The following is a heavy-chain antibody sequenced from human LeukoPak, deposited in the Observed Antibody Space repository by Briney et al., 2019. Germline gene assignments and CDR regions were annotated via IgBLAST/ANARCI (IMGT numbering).Heavy chain of an antibody. CDR2: IYYSGST. Sequence: SETLSLTCTVSGGSISSSSYYWGWIRQPPGKGLEWIGSIYYSGSTYYNPSLKSRVTISVDTSKNQFSLKLSSVTAADTAVYYCARLGQLVSHYFDYWGQGTLVTVSS. CDR3: ARLGQLVSHYFDY. D-gene: IGHD6-6*01. V-gene: IGHV4-39*01. J-gene: IGHJ4*02. CDR1: GGSISSSSYY.